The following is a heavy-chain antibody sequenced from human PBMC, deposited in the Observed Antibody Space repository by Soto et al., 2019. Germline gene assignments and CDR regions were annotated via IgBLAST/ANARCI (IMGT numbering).Heavy chain of an antibody. D-gene: IGHD3-9*01. Sequence: GASVKVSCKASGYTFTSYYMHWVRQAPGQGLEWMGIINPSGGSTSYAQKFQGRVTMTRDTSTSTVYMELSSLRSEDTAVYYCARGFAHRGGYDILTGLDYWGQGTLVTVSS. CDR2: INPSGGST. V-gene: IGHV1-46*03. J-gene: IGHJ4*02. CDR3: ARGFAHRGGYDILTGLDY. CDR1: GYTFTSYY.